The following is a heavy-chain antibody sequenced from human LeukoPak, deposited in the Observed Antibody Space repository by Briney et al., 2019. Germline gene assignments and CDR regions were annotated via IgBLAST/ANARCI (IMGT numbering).Heavy chain of an antibody. CDR3: ARKRDGYNHRGMDV. CDR1: GYSHTELS. V-gene: IGHV1-24*01. J-gene: IGHJ6*02. Sequence: ASVKVSCKVSGYSHTELSMHWVRQAPGKGLEWKGGFDPEDGETIYAQKFRGRVTMTEDTSTATAYMEVSSLRSEDTAVYYCARKRDGYNHRGMDVWGQGTTVTVSS. D-gene: IGHD5-24*01. CDR2: FDPEDGET.